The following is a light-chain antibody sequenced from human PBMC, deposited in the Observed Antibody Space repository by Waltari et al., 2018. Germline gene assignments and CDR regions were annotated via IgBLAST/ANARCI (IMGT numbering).Light chain of an antibody. J-gene: IGLJ3*02. Sequence: SYELPQPPSVSVSPGQTASITCSGDQLGHTFASWYQQKPGQSPVVVIYEEKKRPSGLPERFSGSNSGNAATLTISGTQAVDEADYYCQTWDGTTAVFGGGTKLTVL. V-gene: IGLV3-1*01. CDR2: EEK. CDR1: QLGHTF. CDR3: QTWDGTTAV.